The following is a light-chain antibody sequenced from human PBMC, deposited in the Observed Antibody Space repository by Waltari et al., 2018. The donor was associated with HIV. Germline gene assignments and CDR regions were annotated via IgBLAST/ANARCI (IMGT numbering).Light chain of an antibody. V-gene: IGKV1-39*01. CDR1: QTISRF. Sequence: DIQMTQSPSSLSASMGDRVTITCRASQTISRFLNWYQQKLGKAPKLLIYAASSLQSGVPSRVSGSGAGTDFTLTISNLQPEDFATYYCQQSYSIPPTFGGGTKVEI. CDR3: QQSYSIPPT. CDR2: AAS. J-gene: IGKJ4*01.